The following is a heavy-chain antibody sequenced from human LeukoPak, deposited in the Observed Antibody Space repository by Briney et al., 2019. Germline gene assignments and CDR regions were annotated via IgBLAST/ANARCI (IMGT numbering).Heavy chain of an antibody. CDR2: IYHSGSA. Sequence: SETLSLTCTVSGGSISSGGYYWSWIQQPPGKGLEWIGYIYHSGSAYYNPSLKSRVTISVDRSKNQFSLKLSSVTAADTAVYYCAREGSSSSDLGTYYYYYMDVWGKGTTVTVSS. J-gene: IGHJ6*03. CDR1: GGSISSGGYY. CDR3: AREGSSSSDLGTYYYYYMDV. V-gene: IGHV4-30-2*01. D-gene: IGHD6-6*01.